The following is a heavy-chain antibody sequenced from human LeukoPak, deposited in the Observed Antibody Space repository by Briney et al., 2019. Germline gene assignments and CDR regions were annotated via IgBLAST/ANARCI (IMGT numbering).Heavy chain of an antibody. CDR3: ATPPLEGGF. D-gene: IGHD1-1*01. CDR2: VSSSSSYI. CDR1: GFTFSSYT. J-gene: IGHJ4*02. Sequence: GGSLRLSCAASGFTFSSYTMNWVRQAPGKGLEWVSSVSSSSSYIYYADSMKGRFTISRDNAKNSLYLQMNSLRAEDTAVYYCATPPLEGGFWGQGTLVTVSS. V-gene: IGHV3-21*01.